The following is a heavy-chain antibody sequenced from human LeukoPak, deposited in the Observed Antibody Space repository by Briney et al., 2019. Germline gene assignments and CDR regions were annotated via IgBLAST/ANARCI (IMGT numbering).Heavy chain of an antibody. CDR1: AFIFSSYG. V-gene: IGHV3-30*19. Sequence: GGSLRLSCAASAFIFSSYGMHWVRQTPGKGLEWVAIISYDGTNKYYADSVKGRFTISRDNSKNTLYLQMNSLRAEDTAVYYCARAGRGCSGRYEDPPQYYYYYMDVWGKGTTVTVSS. D-gene: IGHD3-10*02. CDR3: ARAGRGCSGRYEDPPQYYYYYMDV. J-gene: IGHJ6*03. CDR2: ISYDGTNK.